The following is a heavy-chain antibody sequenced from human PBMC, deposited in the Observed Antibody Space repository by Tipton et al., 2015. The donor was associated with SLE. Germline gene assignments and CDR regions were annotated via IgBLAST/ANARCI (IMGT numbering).Heavy chain of an antibody. CDR1: GFTFSSYW. CDR3: AKDRPPLVVVPAAALDY. J-gene: IGHJ4*02. Sequence: SLRLSCAASGFTFSSYWMHWVRQDPGKGPIWVSRINSDGSSTTYADFVKGRFTVSRDNSKNTLYLQMNSLRAEDTAVYYCAKDRPPLVVVPAAALDYWGQGTLVTVSS. CDR2: INSDGSST. V-gene: IGHV3-74*01. D-gene: IGHD2-2*01.